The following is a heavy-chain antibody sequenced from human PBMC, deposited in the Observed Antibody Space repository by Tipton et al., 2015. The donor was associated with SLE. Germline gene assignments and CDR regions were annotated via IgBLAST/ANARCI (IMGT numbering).Heavy chain of an antibody. D-gene: IGHD3-22*01. CDR1: GGSFSGYY. CDR3: ARLGVYYYDSSDSGDI. CDR2: INHSGST. V-gene: IGHV4-34*01. J-gene: IGHJ3*02. Sequence: TLSLTCAVYGGSFSGYYWSWIRQPPGKGLEWIGEINHSGSTNYNPSLKSRVTISVDTSKNQFSLKLSSVTAADTAVYYCARLGVYYYDSSDSGDIWGQGTMVTVSS.